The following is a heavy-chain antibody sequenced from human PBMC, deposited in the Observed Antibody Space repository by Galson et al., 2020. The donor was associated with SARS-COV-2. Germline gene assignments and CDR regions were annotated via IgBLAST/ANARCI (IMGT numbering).Heavy chain of an antibody. D-gene: IGHD6-6*01. J-gene: IGHJ4*02. CDR1: GASISNRDYY. Sequence: ASETLSLTCSVSGASISNRDYYWGWVRQPPGKGLEWIGYIYFPGNTYYNPSLKSRLAMSVDMSKSQFSLTLRSVTAADTAVYFCARAPRPRRYQQEVVFDSWGRGTLVTVSS. CDR3: ARAPRPRRYQQEVVFDS. CDR2: IYFPGNT. V-gene: IGHV4-30-4*01.